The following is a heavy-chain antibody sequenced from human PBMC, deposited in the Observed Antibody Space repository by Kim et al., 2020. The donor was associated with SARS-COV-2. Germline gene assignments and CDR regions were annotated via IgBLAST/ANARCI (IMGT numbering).Heavy chain of an antibody. D-gene: IGHD4-4*01. Sequence: VSVKSRITINPDTSENQFSLQLNSVTPEDTAVYYCARTGWDYSNPRAFDPWGQGTLVTVSS. J-gene: IGHJ5*02. V-gene: IGHV6-1*01. CDR3: ARTGWDYSNPRAFDP.